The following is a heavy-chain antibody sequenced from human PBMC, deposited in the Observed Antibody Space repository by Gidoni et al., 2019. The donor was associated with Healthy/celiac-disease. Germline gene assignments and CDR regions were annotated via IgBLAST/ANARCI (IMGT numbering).Heavy chain of an antibody. CDR2: IYYSGST. CDR3: ARGEMATISY. J-gene: IGHJ4*02. D-gene: IGHD3-16*01. Sequence: QVQLQESGPGLVKPSETLSLTCTVSGGPVSSGSYYWSWIRQPPWKGLEWIGYIYYSGSTNYNPSFKSRVTISVDTSKNQFSLKLSSVTAADTAVYYCARGEMATISYWGQGTLVTVSS. V-gene: IGHV4-61*01. CDR1: GGPVSSGSYY.